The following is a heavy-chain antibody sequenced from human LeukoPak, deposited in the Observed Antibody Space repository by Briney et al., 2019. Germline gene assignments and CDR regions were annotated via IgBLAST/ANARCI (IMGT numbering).Heavy chain of an antibody. V-gene: IGHV3-53*05. Sequence: GGSLRLSCAASGFNVNSNYMNWVRQAPGKGLEWVSAIYSGGSTYYADSVKGRFTISRDNSKNTLYLQMNSLRAEDTAVYYCARDRVGATDYFDYWGQGTLVTVSS. CDR1: GFNVNSNY. J-gene: IGHJ4*02. CDR3: ARDRVGATDYFDY. D-gene: IGHD1-26*01. CDR2: IYSGGST.